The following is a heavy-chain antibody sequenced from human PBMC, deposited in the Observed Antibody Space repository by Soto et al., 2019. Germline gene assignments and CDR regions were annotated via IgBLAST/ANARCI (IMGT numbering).Heavy chain of an antibody. Sequence: SVKISCKASGGTFSSYAISWVRQAPGQGLEWMGGIIPIFDTANYAQKFQGRVTITADESTSTAYMELSSLRSEDTAVYYCARAAARNYYYYGMDVWGQGTTVTVSS. D-gene: IGHD6-6*01. CDR1: GGTFSSYA. CDR2: IIPIFDTA. CDR3: ARAAARNYYYYGMDV. J-gene: IGHJ6*02. V-gene: IGHV1-69*13.